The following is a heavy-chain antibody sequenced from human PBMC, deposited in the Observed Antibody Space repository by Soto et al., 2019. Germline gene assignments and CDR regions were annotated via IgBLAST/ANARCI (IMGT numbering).Heavy chain of an antibody. V-gene: IGHV3-23*01. D-gene: IGHD5-18*01. CDR2: VRARGLNT. CDR3: AKDRPRRTSGYFVDY. Sequence: EVQLLESGGKLVQPGGSLTLSCAASGFTFSTYAMAWVRQAPGKGLEWVSGVRARGLNTDYGDPVKGRFYISRDKSKNTVSLHMNSLRAEDTALYYRAKDRPRRTSGYFVDYWGQGTLVIVSS. CDR1: GFTFSTYA. J-gene: IGHJ4*02.